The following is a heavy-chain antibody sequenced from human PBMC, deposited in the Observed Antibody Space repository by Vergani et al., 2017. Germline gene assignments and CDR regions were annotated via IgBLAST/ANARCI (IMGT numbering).Heavy chain of an antibody. Sequence: QVQLVQSGAEVKKPGASVKVSCKASGYTFTGYYMHWVRQAPGQGLEWMGRIIPIFGTANYAQKFQGRVTITADESTSTAYMELSSLRSEYTAVYYCAKGAATHRPYYYYYYGMDVWGQGTTVTVSS. CDR2: IIPIFGTA. CDR1: GYTFTGYY. CDR3: AKGAATHRPYYYYYYGMDV. D-gene: IGHD1-26*01. V-gene: IGHV1-69*18. J-gene: IGHJ6*02.